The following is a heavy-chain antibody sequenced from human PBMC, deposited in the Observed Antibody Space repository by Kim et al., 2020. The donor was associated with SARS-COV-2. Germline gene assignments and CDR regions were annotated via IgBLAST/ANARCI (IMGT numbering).Heavy chain of an antibody. D-gene: IGHD5-12*01. Sequence: SETLSLTCTVSGASVRSGNHYWSWIRQPPGKGLEWIGYIYYSGNTKYNPSLKSRAIISVDTSKNQFSLRLSSVSAGDTAVYYCARDGGRGYTEIDFWGQGTLVTVSS. CDR1: GASVRSGNHY. CDR3: ARDGGRGYTEIDF. V-gene: IGHV4-61*01. CDR2: IYYSGNT. J-gene: IGHJ4*02.